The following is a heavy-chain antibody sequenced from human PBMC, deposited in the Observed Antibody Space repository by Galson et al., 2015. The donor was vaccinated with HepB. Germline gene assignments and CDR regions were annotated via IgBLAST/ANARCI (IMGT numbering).Heavy chain of an antibody. CDR3: ARDRTQYYDTSGYSGAFDI. D-gene: IGHD3-22*01. Sequence: SVKVSCKASGDSLNNYAVNWLRQAPGQGLEWMGGIIPVFDTPIYAQGFQDRVTITADKSTSTAYVELSSLNFEDTAVYYCARDRTQYYDTSGYSGAFDIWGQGTVVTVSS. CDR1: GDSLNNYA. J-gene: IGHJ3*02. CDR2: IIPVFDTP. V-gene: IGHV1-69*06.